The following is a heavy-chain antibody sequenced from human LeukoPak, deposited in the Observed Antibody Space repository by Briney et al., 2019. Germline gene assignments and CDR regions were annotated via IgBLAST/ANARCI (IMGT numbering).Heavy chain of an antibody. J-gene: IGHJ4*02. CDR1: GFTFNSYW. CDR2: MQQEGSEK. D-gene: IGHD6-13*01. CDR3: ATTLNVATAGYF. Sequence: GGSLRLSCAASGFTFNSYWMSWVRQAPGKGLEWVANMQQEGSEKYYLDSVKGRFTISRDNAKNSVYLQMNSLRAEDTATYYCATTLNVATAGYFWGQGTVVTVSS. V-gene: IGHV3-7*01.